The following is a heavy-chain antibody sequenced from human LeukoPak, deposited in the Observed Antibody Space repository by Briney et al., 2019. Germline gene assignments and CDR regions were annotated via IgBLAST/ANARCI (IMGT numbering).Heavy chain of an antibody. V-gene: IGHV4-59*01. CDR2: IYYSGST. CDR3: AREPRAPDYRNWFDP. J-gene: IGHJ5*02. D-gene: IGHD4-11*01. Sequence: SETLSLTCTVSGGSISSYYWSWIRQPPGKGLEWIGYIYYSGSTNYNPSLKSRVTISVDTSKNQFSLKLSSATAADTAVYYCAREPRAPDYRNWFDPWGQGTLVTVSS. CDR1: GGSISSYY.